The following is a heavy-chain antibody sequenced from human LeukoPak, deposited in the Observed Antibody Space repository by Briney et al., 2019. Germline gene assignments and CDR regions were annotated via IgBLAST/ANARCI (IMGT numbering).Heavy chain of an antibody. J-gene: IGHJ6*02. Sequence: SSETPSLTCTVSGGSISNYYWSWIRQPPGKGLEWIGYIYYSGSTNYNPSLKSRVTISVDTSKNQFSLKLSSVTAADTAVYYCARGRRMVRGVILRYYYGMDVWGQGTTVTVSS. D-gene: IGHD3-10*01. V-gene: IGHV4-59*12. CDR3: ARGRRMVRGVILRYYYGMDV. CDR1: GGSISNYY. CDR2: IYYSGST.